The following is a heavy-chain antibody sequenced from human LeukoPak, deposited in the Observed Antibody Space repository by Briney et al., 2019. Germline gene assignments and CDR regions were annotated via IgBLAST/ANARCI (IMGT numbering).Heavy chain of an antibody. CDR2: INHSGST. J-gene: IGHJ4*02. CDR1: GGSFSGYY. V-gene: IGHV4-34*01. Sequence: ASETLSLTCAVYGGSFSGYYWSWIRQPPGKGLEWIGEINHSGSTNYNPSLKSRVTISVDTSKNQFSLKLSSVTAADTAVYYCARNPSHYSSVDYWGQGTLVTVSS. D-gene: IGHD4-4*01. CDR3: ARNPSHYSSVDY.